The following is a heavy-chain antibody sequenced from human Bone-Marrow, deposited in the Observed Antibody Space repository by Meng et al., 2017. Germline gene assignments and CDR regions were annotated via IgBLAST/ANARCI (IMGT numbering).Heavy chain of an antibody. CDR2: INHSGST. J-gene: IGHJ4*02. CDR3: ARGPTTMAHDFDY. CDR1: GGSFSDYY. V-gene: IGHV4-34*01. Sequence: QGQLQQWGAGLLKPSETLPTPCVVSGGSFSDYYWSWIRQPPGKGLEWIGEINHSGSTNYNPSLESRATISVDTSQNNLSLKLSSVTAADSAVYYCARGPTTMAHDFDYWGQGTLVTVSS. D-gene: IGHD4-11*01.